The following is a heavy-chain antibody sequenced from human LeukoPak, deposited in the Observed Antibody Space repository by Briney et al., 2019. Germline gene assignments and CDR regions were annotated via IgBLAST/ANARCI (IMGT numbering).Heavy chain of an antibody. V-gene: IGHV4-31*03. Sequence: PSETLSLTYTVSGGSISSGGYYWSWIRQHPGKGLEWIGYIYYSGSTYYNPSLKSRVTISVDTSKNQFSLKLSSVTAADTAVYYCARVSLPYGDFPLDPWGQGTLVTVSS. CDR3: ARVSLPYGDFPLDP. D-gene: IGHD4-17*01. CDR1: GGSISSGGYY. J-gene: IGHJ5*02. CDR2: IYYSGST.